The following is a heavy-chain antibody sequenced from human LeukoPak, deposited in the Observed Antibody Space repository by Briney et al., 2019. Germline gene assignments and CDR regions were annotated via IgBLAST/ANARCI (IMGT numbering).Heavy chain of an antibody. CDR1: GYTFTGYY. V-gene: IGHV1-2*06. J-gene: IGHJ4*02. CDR3: ARDGYYDSSGYYPNPHFDY. CDR2: INPNSGGT. Sequence: ASVKVSCKASGYTFTGYYMHWVRQAPGQGLEWMGRINPNSGGTNYAQKFQGRVTMTRDTSISTAYMELSRLRSDDTAVYYCARDGYYDSSGYYPNPHFDYWGQGTLVTVSS. D-gene: IGHD3-22*01.